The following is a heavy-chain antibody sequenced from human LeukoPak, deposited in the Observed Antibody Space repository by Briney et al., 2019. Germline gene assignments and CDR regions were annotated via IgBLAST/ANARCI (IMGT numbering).Heavy chain of an antibody. V-gene: IGHV3-20*04. CDR1: GFTFDGYG. Sequence: GGSLRLSCAASGFTFDGYGMSWARQAPGKGLEWVSAIDWNGANTGYADSVKGRFTVSRDNAKNSLYLHLSSLRAEDTALYYCARVRGGLSYGMDVWGQGTTVTVSS. J-gene: IGHJ6*02. CDR3: ARVRGGLSYGMDV. D-gene: IGHD3-10*01. CDR2: IDWNGANT.